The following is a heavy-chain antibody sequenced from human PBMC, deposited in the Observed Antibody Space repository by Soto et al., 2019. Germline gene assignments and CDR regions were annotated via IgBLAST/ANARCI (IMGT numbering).Heavy chain of an antibody. CDR3: AREIRCHHYDIRAFDI. J-gene: IGHJ3*02. CDR2: ISYDGSNK. CDR1: GFTFSSYA. V-gene: IGHV3-30-3*01. Sequence: QVQLVESGGGVVQPGRSLRLSCAASGFTFSSYAMHWVRQAPGKGLEWVAVISYDGSNKYYADSVKGRFTISRDNSKNTLYLQMNSLRAEDTAVYYCAREIRCHHYDIRAFDIWGQGTMVTVSS. D-gene: IGHD3-9*01.